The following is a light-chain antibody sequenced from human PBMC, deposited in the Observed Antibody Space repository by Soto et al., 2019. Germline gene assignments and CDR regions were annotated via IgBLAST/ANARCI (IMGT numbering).Light chain of an antibody. CDR1: QSVSSY. V-gene: IGKV3-11*01. Sequence: EIVMTQSPGTLSVFPGERVTLSCRASQSVSSYLAWYQQKPGQAPRLLIYDASNRATGIPARFSGSGSGTDFTLTISSLEPEDFAVYYCQQRSNWPPEFTFGPGTKVDIK. CDR3: QQRSNWPPEFT. J-gene: IGKJ3*01. CDR2: DAS.